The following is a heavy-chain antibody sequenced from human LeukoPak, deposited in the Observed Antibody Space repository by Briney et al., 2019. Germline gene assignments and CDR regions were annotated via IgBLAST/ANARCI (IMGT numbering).Heavy chain of an antibody. CDR2: IYRAGTT. J-gene: IGHJ4*02. D-gene: IGHD2-21*02. Sequence: GGSLRLSCAAYGIIVSDNYMSWVRQAPGKGLEWVSSIYRAGTTYYATSVKGRFAISRDNSKNTLDLQMSSLGAEDTAVYYCARGGGAFCDSDCHRNFDFWDLGTLVTVSS. V-gene: IGHV3-53*01. CDR1: GIIVSDNY. CDR3: ARGGGAFCDSDCHRNFDF.